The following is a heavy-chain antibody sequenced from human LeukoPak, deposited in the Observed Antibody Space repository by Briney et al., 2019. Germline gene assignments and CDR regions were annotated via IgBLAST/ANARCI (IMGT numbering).Heavy chain of an antibody. V-gene: IGHV3-23*01. D-gene: IGHD1-14*01. Sequence: GGSLRLSCAASGFTFNNYAINWVRQAPGKGLEWVSVISGSGGTTYYADSVKGRFTISRDSSKNTLYLQMNSLRAEDTAVYYCAKVSGGGLYYDGMDVWGQGTTVTVSS. CDR2: ISGSGGTT. CDR3: AKVSGGGLYYDGMDV. J-gene: IGHJ6*02. CDR1: GFTFNNYA.